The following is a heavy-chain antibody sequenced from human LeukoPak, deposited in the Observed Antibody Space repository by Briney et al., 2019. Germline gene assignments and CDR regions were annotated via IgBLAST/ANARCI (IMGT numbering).Heavy chain of an antibody. D-gene: IGHD3-10*02. V-gene: IGHV4-34*01. CDR3: AELGITMIGGV. CDR2: INHSGST. CDR1: GGSFSGYY. Sequence: SETLSLTCAVYGGSFSGYYGSWIRQPPGKGLEWIGEINHSGSTNYNPSLKSRVTISVDTSKNQFSLKLSSVTAADTAVYYCAELGITMIGGVWGKGTTVTISS. J-gene: IGHJ6*04.